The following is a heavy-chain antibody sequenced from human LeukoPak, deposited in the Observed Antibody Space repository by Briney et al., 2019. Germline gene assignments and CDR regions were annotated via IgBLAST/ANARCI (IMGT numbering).Heavy chain of an antibody. Sequence: PGRSLRLSCAASGFTFDDFAMHWVRQAPGKGLEWVSGISRDSGTIAYANSVKGRFTISIDNAKNSLYLQMNSLRAEDTALYYCAKDNDYGDYWDAFDIWGQGTMVTVS. J-gene: IGHJ3*02. D-gene: IGHD4-17*01. V-gene: IGHV3-9*01. CDR3: AKDNDYGDYWDAFDI. CDR2: ISRDSGTI. CDR1: GFTFDDFA.